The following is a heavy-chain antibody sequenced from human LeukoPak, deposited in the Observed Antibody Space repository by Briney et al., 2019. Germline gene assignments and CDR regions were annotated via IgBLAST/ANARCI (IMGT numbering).Heavy chain of an antibody. CDR1: GFTVSSNS. Sequence: GGSLRLSCTVSGFTVSSNSMSWVRQAPGKGLEWVSSIRSSTTYVYYADSVKGRFTISRDNAKNSLYLQMNSLRAEDTAVYYCARDSLTMIVGRQKRGLDYWGQGTLVTVSS. D-gene: IGHD3-22*01. V-gene: IGHV3-21*01. J-gene: IGHJ4*02. CDR2: IRSSTTYV. CDR3: ARDSLTMIVGRQKRGLDY.